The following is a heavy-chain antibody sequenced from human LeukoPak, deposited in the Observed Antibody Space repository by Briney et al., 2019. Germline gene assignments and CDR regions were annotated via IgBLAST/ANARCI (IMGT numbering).Heavy chain of an antibody. Sequence: SETLSLTCTVSGGSISSYYWSWIRQPPGKGLEWIGYIYYSGSTNYNPSLKSRVTISVDTSKNQFSLKLSSVTAADTAVYYCARHTVPKHPDWRFDPWGQGTLVTVSS. CDR3: ARHTVPKHPDWRFDP. CDR2: IYYSGST. J-gene: IGHJ5*02. CDR1: GGSISSYY. V-gene: IGHV4-59*08. D-gene: IGHD3/OR15-3a*01.